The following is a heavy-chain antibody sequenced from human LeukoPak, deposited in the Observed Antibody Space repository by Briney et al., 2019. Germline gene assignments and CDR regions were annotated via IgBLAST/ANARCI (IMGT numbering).Heavy chain of an antibody. D-gene: IGHD3-10*01. V-gene: IGHV1-2*02. J-gene: IGHJ6*02. CDR3: ARTPVTVIRGVIEDGMAV. CDR1: GYTFTDYY. CDR2: IDPNTGRT. Sequence: ASVKVSCKPSGYTFTDYYLHWVRQAPGQGLDWMGWIDPNTGRTNYAQNFQGRVTMTRDTSVSIAYMDLRTLGSDDTAVYYCARTPVTVIRGVIEDGMAVWGQGTTVTVSS.